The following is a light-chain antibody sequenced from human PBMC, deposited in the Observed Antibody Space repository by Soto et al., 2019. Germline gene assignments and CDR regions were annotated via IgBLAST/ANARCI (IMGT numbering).Light chain of an antibody. CDR1: QSVSIY. CDR3: QQRSNWRGT. V-gene: IGKV3-11*01. Sequence: EIVLTQSPATLSLSPGERATLSCRASQSVSIYLAWYQQKPGQAPRLLIYDASNRATGIPARFSGSGSGTDFTLTISSLEPEDFAIYYCQQRSNWRGTFGPGTKVDIK. CDR2: DAS. J-gene: IGKJ3*01.